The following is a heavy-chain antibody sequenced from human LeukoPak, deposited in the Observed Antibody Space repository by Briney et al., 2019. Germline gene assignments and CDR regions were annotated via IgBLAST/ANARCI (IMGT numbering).Heavy chain of an antibody. J-gene: IGHJ4*02. CDR3: ATYDYDDYVGY. CDR1: GYTFTSYG. V-gene: IGHV1-18*01. Sequence: ASVKVSCKASGYTFTSYGISWVRRAPGQGLEWMGWISAYNGNTNYAQKLQGRVTMTTDTSTSTAYMELRSLRSDDTAVYYCATYDYDDYVGYWGQGTLVTVSS. D-gene: IGHD4-17*01. CDR2: ISAYNGNT.